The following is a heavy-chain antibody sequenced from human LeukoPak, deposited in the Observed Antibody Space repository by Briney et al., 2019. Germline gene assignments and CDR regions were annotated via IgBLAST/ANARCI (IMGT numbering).Heavy chain of an antibody. Sequence: PGGSLRLSCAATGFTFSGSAMHWVRQASGKGLEWVGRIRSKANSYATAYAASVKRRFTISRDDSKNTAYLQMNSLKTEDTAVYYCTTGYYYDSSGPPPPVGVDYWGQGTLVTVSS. J-gene: IGHJ4*02. D-gene: IGHD3-22*01. CDR3: TTGYYYDSSGPPPPVGVDY. CDR1: GFTFSGSA. V-gene: IGHV3-73*01. CDR2: IRSKANSYAT.